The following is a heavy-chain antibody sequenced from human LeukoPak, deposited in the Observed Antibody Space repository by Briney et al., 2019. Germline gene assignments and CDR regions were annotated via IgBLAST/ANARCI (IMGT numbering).Heavy chain of an antibody. CDR2: IDARSGIT. D-gene: IGHD3-16*01. Sequence: GGSLRLSCAASGFTFTIFGMNWVRQAPGKGPEWVSYIDARSGITYYADSVQGRFTISRDNAKESVFLQMNSLRAEDTAVYYCASSRGAFTYYDYVWGSFDYWGQGTLVTVSS. J-gene: IGHJ4*02. CDR1: GFTFTIFG. V-gene: IGHV3-48*01. CDR3: ASSRGAFTYYDYVWGSFDY.